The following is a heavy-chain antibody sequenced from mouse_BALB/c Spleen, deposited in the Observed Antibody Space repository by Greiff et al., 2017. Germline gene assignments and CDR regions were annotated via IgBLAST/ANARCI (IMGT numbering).Heavy chain of an antibody. CDR3: ARGTTATFYYYAMDY. CDR2: INPSTGYT. D-gene: IGHD1-2*01. V-gene: IGHV1-7*01. CDR1: GYTFTSYW. Sequence: VQLQESGAELAKPGASVKMSCKASGYTFTSYWMHWVKQRPGQGLEWIGYINPSTGYTEYNQKFKDKATLTADKSSSTAYMQLSSLTSEDSAVYYCARGTTATFYYYAMDYWGQGTSVTVSS. J-gene: IGHJ4*01.